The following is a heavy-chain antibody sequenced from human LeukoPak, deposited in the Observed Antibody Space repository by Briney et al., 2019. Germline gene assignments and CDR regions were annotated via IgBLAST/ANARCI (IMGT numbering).Heavy chain of an antibody. CDR3: ARLGLEVGGPNWFDP. Sequence: GGSLRLSCAAPGFSFSSNWMGWVRQAPGKGLEWVAHIKRDGSQKYYLDSVKGGFTISRDNAKNSLYLQMNSLRVEDTAVYYCARLGLEVGGPNWFDPWGQGTLVTVSS. J-gene: IGHJ5*02. V-gene: IGHV3-7*01. D-gene: IGHD1-1*01. CDR1: GFSFSSNW. CDR2: IKRDGSQK.